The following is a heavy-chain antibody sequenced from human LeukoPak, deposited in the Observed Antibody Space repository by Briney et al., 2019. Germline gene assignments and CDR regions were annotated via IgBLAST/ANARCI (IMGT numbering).Heavy chain of an antibody. J-gene: IGHJ4*02. V-gene: IGHV3-23*01. CDR2: ISGSGGST. D-gene: IGHD6-19*01. CDR1: GFTFSSYA. CDR3: ATRGVQWLVERALDY. Sequence: PGGSLRLSCAASGFTFSSYAMSWVRQAPGKGLEWVSAISGSGGSTYYADSVKGRFTISRDNSKNTLYLQMNSLRAEDTAVYYCATRGVQWLVERALDYWGQGTLVTVSS.